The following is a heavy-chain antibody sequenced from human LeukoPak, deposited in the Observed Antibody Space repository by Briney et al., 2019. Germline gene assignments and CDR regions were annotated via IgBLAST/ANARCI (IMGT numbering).Heavy chain of an antibody. Sequence: PSETLSLTCTVSGGSISSYYWSWIRQPPGKGLEWIGYIYYSGSTNYNPSLKSRVTISVDTSKNQFSLKLSSVTAADTAVYYCARGRGITMVRGVKYFDYWGQGTLVTVSS. CDR3: ARGRGITMVRGVKYFDY. J-gene: IGHJ4*02. V-gene: IGHV4-59*12. CDR2: IYYSGST. D-gene: IGHD3-10*01. CDR1: GGSISSYY.